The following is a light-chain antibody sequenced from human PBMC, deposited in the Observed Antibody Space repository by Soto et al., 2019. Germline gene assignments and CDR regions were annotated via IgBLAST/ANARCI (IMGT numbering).Light chain of an antibody. Sequence: DIQMTQSPSTLSGSVGDRVTITCRASQTISSWLAWYQQKPGKAPKLLIYKASTLKSGVRSRFSGSGPGIACSRSRSSLQPTDFATYSCQHSDSYSEAFGQGPKV. V-gene: IGKV1-5*03. CDR2: KAS. J-gene: IGKJ1*01. CDR1: QTISSW. CDR3: QHSDSYSEA.